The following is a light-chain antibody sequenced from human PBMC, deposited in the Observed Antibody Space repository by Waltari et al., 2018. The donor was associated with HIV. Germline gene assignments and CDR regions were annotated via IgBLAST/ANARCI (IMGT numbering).Light chain of an antibody. V-gene: IGLV2-8*01. CDR2: EVT. Sequence: QSALTQPPSASGSLGPSVTISCTGSSSDIGAYDFVSWFQQHPHSAPKLLLYEVTRRPSTVLDRFSGSRSGNTAFLTVAGLQPDDEATYFCSSYGDSLRVLFGGGTNVTVL. J-gene: IGLJ3*02. CDR1: SSDIGAYDF. CDR3: SSYGDSLRVL.